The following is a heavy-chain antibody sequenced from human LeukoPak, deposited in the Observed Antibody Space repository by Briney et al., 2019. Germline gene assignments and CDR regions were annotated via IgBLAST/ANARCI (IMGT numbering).Heavy chain of an antibody. Sequence: GGSLRLSYAASGFTFSSYAMHWVRQAPGKGLEWVAVISYDGSNKYYADSVKGRFTVSRDNSKNTVYLQMNSLRVEDTAVYYCARDRQWELDFWGQGTLVTVSS. CDR1: GFTFSSYA. CDR3: ARDRQWELDF. J-gene: IGHJ4*02. D-gene: IGHD1-26*01. V-gene: IGHV3-30*04. CDR2: ISYDGSNK.